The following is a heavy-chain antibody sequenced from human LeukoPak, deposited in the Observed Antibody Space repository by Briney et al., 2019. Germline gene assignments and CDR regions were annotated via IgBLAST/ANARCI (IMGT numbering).Heavy chain of an antibody. D-gene: IGHD3-3*01. Sequence: GASVKVSCKASGGTFSGFAISWVRQAPGQGLEWMGWINPNSGGTNYAQKFQGRVTMTRDTSISTAYMELSRLRSDDTAVYYCARGRIFGVVISSHYMDVWGKGTTVTVSS. J-gene: IGHJ6*03. CDR1: GGTFSGFA. CDR3: ARGRIFGVVISSHYMDV. V-gene: IGHV1-2*02. CDR2: INPNSGGT.